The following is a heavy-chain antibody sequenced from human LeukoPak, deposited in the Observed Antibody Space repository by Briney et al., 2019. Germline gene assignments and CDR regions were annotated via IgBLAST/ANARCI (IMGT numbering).Heavy chain of an antibody. V-gene: IGHV4-59*08. CDR2: IYRTGST. CDR3: ARQRDLQQLAPFDY. CDR1: GGSISSYY. Sequence: SETLSLTCNGSGGSISSYYWSWIRQPPGKGLVWIGYIYRTGSTNYNPSLKSRVTISADTSKSQFSLSLSSVTAADTAVYYCARQRDLQQLAPFDYWGQGTLVTVSS. D-gene: IGHD6-13*01. J-gene: IGHJ4*02.